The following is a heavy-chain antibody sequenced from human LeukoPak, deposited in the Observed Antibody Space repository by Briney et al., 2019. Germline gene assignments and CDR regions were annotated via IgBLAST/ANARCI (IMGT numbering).Heavy chain of an antibody. V-gene: IGHV3-30*04. J-gene: IGHJ6*03. CDR1: GFTFGDYA. Sequence: GGSLRLSCTASGFTFGDYAMNWVRQAPGKGLEWVAVISYDGSNKYYADSVKGRFTISRDNAKNSLYLQMNSLRAEDTAVYYSARDEDYNGSGDSRLNCYYCDMGVGARGTTLTVFS. CDR2: ISYDGSNK. CDR3: ARDEDYNGSGDSRLNCYYCDMGV. D-gene: IGHD3-10*01.